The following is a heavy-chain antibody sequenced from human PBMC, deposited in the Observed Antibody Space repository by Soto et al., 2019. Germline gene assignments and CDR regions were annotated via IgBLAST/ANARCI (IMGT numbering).Heavy chain of an antibody. CDR1: GDSVSSSSAA. V-gene: IGHV6-1*01. Sequence: PSETLSLTCDISGDSVSSSSAAWNWIRQSPSRGLEWLGRTYYRSKWIHEYTVSMESRITINPDTSKNQFSLHIYSVTPEDTAVYYCAGVVWFRGMDVWGQGTPVTVS. CDR2: TYYRSKWIH. D-gene: IGHD3-16*01. J-gene: IGHJ6*02. CDR3: AGVVWFRGMDV.